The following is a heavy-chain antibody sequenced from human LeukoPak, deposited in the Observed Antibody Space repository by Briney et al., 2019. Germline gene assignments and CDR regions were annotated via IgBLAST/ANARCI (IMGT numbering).Heavy chain of an antibody. CDR2: INPSGGST. V-gene: IGHV1-46*01. J-gene: IGHJ5*02. Sequence: GASVKVSCKESGYTFTSYYMHWVRQAPGQGLEWMGIINPSGGSTSYAQKFQGRVTMTRDTSTSTVYMELSSLRSEDTAVYYCARDLGFTGNPGFRGYQYDNWFDPWGQGTLVTVSS. CDR3: ARDLGFTGNPGFRGYQYDNWFDP. CDR1: GYTFTSYY. D-gene: IGHD1-1*01.